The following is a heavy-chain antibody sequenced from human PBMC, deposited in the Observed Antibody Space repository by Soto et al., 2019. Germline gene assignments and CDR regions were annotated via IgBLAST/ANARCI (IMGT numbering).Heavy chain of an antibody. D-gene: IGHD1-26*01. Sequence: EVQLVESGGGLVEPGGSIRLSCVASGFTFTKAYMTWVRQAPGKGLEWVGRIKGSHAGGTTDYATSVKGRFTISRDDSNNTLYLQMNSRKTEDTSVYYCATEGGYPGSNFYGAYWGQGTLVTVSS. CDR2: IKGSHAGGTT. V-gene: IGHV3-15*01. J-gene: IGHJ4*02. CDR1: GFTFTKAY. CDR3: ATEGGYPGSNFYGAY.